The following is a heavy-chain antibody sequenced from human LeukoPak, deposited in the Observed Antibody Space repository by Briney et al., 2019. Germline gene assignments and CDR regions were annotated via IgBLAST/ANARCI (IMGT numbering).Heavy chain of an antibody. CDR3: ARPGMEERSSDSSGLVDWFDP. CDR1: GFTFSSYA. Sequence: PGGSLRLSCAASGFTFSSYAMHWVRQAPGKGLEWVAVISYDGSNKYYADSVKGRFTISRDNSKNTLYLQMNSLRAEDTAVYYCARPGMEERSSDSSGLVDWFDPWGQGTLVTVSS. J-gene: IGHJ5*02. V-gene: IGHV3-30*04. D-gene: IGHD3-22*01. CDR2: ISYDGSNK.